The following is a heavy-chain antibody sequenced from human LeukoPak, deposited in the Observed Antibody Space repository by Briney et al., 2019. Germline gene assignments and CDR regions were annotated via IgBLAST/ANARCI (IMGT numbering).Heavy chain of an antibody. D-gene: IGHD1-1*01. CDR2: ISDSGGST. Sequence: ETLSLTCTVSGGSISSYYWSWVRRAPGKGLEWVSVISDSGGSTYYTDSVKGRFTISRDNSKNTLYLQMNSLRAEDTAVYYCARSPHNWNGEDYYYYMDVWGKGTTVTVSS. J-gene: IGHJ6*03. CDR3: ARSPHNWNGEDYYYYMDV. V-gene: IGHV3-23*01. CDR1: GGSISSYY.